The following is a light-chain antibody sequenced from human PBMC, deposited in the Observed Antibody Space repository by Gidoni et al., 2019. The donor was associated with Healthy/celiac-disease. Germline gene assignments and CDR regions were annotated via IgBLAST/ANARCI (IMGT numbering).Light chain of an antibody. V-gene: IGKV3-20*01. J-gene: IGKJ2*01. CDR3: QQYGSSPPLT. Sequence: EIVLTPSPGTLSLSPGERATLSCRASQSVSSSYLAWYQQKPGQAPRLLIYGASSRATGIPDRFSGSGSGTDFTLTISRLEPEDFAVYYCQQYGSSPPLTFXQXTKLEIK. CDR2: GAS. CDR1: QSVSSSY.